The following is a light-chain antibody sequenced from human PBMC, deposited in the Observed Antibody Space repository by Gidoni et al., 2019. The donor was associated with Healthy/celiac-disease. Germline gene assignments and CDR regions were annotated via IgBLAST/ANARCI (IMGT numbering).Light chain of an antibody. CDR3: QSYDSSLSGYV. CDR1: SSNIGAGYD. CDR2: GNS. Sequence: SVLTQPPSVSGAPRHRVTISCTGSSSNIGAGYDVHWYQQLPGTAPKLLIYGNSNRPAGVTDRFSGSKSGTSASLAITGLQAEDEADEYCQSYDSSLSGYVFGTGTKVTVL. J-gene: IGLJ1*01. V-gene: IGLV1-40*01.